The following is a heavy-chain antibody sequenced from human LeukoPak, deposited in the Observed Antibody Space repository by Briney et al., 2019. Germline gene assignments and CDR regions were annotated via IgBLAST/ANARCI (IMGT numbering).Heavy chain of an antibody. J-gene: IGHJ6*03. CDR1: GGSFSGYY. CDR2: INHSGST. D-gene: IGHD3-10*01. Sequence: SETLSLTCAVYGGSFSGYYWSWIRQPPGKGLEWIGEINHSGSTNYNPSLKSRVTMSVDTSKNQFSLKLSSVTAADTAVYYCARGGSGSYKGGTYYYYYYMDVWGKGTTVTISS. CDR3: ARGGSGSYKGGTYYYYYYMDV. V-gene: IGHV4-34*01.